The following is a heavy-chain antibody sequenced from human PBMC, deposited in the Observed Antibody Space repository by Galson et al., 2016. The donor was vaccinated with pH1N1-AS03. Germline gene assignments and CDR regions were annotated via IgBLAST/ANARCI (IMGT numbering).Heavy chain of an antibody. Sequence: SLRLSCAASGFTFNPYSMNWVRQAPGKGLEWVSYISSDSTTIYYADSVKGRFTISRDNAKNSLDLQMNSLTAEDTAIYYCARTSGAYFGSAFDIWGQGTLVLVSS. D-gene: IGHD1-26*01. V-gene: IGHV3-48*04. CDR2: ISSDSTTI. CDR1: GFTFNPYS. CDR3: ARTSGAYFGSAFDI. J-gene: IGHJ3*02.